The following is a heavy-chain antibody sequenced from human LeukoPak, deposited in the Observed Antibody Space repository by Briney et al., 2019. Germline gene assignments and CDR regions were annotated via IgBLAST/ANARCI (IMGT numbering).Heavy chain of an antibody. J-gene: IGHJ4*02. CDR2: INQGGGDT. D-gene: IGHD6-6*01. CDR3: ARLIGDRTIYDY. CDR1: GFTLRTFW. Sequence: GGSLRLSCAASGFTLRTFWMSWVRQAPGKGLEWVASINQGGGDTYYVESVKGRFTISRDNAMNSFSLQMNSPRAEDTAVYYCARLIGDRTIYDYWGQGTLVTVSS. V-gene: IGHV3-7*01.